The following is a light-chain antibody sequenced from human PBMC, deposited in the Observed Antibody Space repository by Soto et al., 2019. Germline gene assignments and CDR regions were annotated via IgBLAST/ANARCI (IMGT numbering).Light chain of an antibody. CDR1: QSVSSN. CDR3: QHYNNWAWR. V-gene: IGKV3-15*01. Sequence: ERVMTQIPGTQSGSPGEEGTFSCRASQSVSSNLAWYQQKPGQAPRLLIYGASTRATGIPARFSGSGCGTEFSLSSLGIHSEDFSGYDGQHYNNWAWRFGEGTKVDIK. CDR2: GAS. J-gene: IGKJ1*01.